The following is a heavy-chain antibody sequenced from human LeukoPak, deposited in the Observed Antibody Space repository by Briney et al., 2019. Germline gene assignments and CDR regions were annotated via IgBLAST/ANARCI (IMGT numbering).Heavy chain of an antibody. CDR1: GFAFNTYT. Sequence: GGSLRLSCAASGFAFNTYTMNWVRQAPGKGLEWVSSISSTGANIYHAESTKGRFSVFRDNAENSLYLQLNNLRAEDTAMYFCARVSSNPYSRGYYHLDDWGQGALVTVSS. J-gene: IGHJ4*01. V-gene: IGHV3-21*01. CDR2: ISSTGANI. CDR3: ARVSSNPYSRGYYHLDD. D-gene: IGHD6-25*01.